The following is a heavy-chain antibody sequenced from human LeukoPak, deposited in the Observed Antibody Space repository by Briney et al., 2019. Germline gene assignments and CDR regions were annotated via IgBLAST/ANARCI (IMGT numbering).Heavy chain of an antibody. CDR2: IRYDGSNK. D-gene: IGHD6-19*01. CDR1: GFTFSSYG. J-gene: IGHJ4*02. V-gene: IGHV3-30*02. Sequence: PGGSLRLSCAASGFTFSSYGMHWVRQAPGKGLEWVAFIRYDGSNKYYADSVKGRFTISRANSKNRLYLQMNSVRPEDTAVYSCAKEWQWQLLIVDSWGQGTLVTVSS. CDR3: AKEWQWQLLIVDS.